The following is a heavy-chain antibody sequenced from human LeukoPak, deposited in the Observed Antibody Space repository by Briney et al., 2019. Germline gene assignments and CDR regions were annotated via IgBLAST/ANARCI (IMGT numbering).Heavy chain of an antibody. V-gene: IGHV3-23*01. Sequence: GGSLRLSCAASVFTFSRYAMSWVRPAPGKGLEWVSAISGGGGSTYYADSVKCRFTTSRDNSKTTLYLQMNSLRAEDTAGYYCAKDQKVGATSDYWGQGTLVTVSS. D-gene: IGHD1-26*01. CDR1: VFTFSRYA. CDR2: ISGGGGST. J-gene: IGHJ4*02. CDR3: AKDQKVGATSDY.